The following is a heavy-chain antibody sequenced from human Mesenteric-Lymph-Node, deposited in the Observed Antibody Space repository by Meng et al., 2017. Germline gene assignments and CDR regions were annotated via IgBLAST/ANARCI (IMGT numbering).Heavy chain of an antibody. CDR2: INAYNGDT. J-gene: IGHJ4*02. CDR1: GYTFTNYG. D-gene: IGHD1-26*01. Sequence: QAQMVQSGGEVKKPGASVNVSCKASGYTFTNYGITWVRQGPGQGLEWMGWINAYNGDTNYAQTLQGRVTMTTDTSTSTAYMELRSLRSDDTAVYYCARVEVGITSGDYWGQGTLVTVSS. V-gene: IGHV1-18*01. CDR3: ARVEVGITSGDY.